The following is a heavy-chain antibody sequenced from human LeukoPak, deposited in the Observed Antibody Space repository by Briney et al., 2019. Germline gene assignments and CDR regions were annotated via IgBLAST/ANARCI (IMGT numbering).Heavy chain of an antibody. CDR1: GFTFSSYE. D-gene: IGHD3-22*01. Sequence: PGGSLRLSCAASGFTFSSYEMNWVRQAPGKGLEWVSYISSSGSTIYCADSVKGRFTISRDNAKNSLYLQMNSLRAEDTAVYYCARDTRYYYDSSGYSASDYWGQGTLVTVSS. CDR2: ISSSGSTI. J-gene: IGHJ4*02. V-gene: IGHV3-48*03. CDR3: ARDTRYYYDSSGYSASDY.